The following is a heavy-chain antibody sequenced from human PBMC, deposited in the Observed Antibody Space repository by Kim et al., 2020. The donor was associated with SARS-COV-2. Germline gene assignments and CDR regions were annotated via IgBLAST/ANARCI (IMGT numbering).Heavy chain of an antibody. J-gene: IGHJ3*02. CDR1: GFTFSNAW. CDR3: TTTGIAVAGTGTDAFDI. V-gene: IGHV3-15*01. CDR2: IKSKTDGGTT. Sequence: GGSLRLSCAASGFTFSNAWMSWVRQAPGKGLEWVGRIKSKTDGGTTDYAAPVKGRFTISRDDSKNTLYLQMNSLKTEDTAVYYCTTTGIAVAGTGTDAFDIWGQGTMVTVSS. D-gene: IGHD6-19*01.